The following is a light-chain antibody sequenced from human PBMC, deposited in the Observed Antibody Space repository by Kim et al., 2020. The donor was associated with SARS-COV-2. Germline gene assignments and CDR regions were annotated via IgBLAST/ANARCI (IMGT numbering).Light chain of an antibody. Sequence: PGQSIRSSWTGTSSDVGNYYRVSWYQQHPGKAPKRMIYEVTKRPAGVSNRFSGSKSGNTASLTISGLQAEDEADYYCCSYAGSRNVFGGGTQLTVL. J-gene: IGLJ7*01. CDR2: EVT. V-gene: IGLV2-23*02. CDR1: SSDVGNYYR. CDR3: CSYAGSRNV.